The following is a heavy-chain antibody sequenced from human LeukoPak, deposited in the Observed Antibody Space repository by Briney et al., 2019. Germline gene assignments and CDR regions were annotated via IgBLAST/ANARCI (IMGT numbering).Heavy chain of an antibody. D-gene: IGHD1-26*01. V-gene: IGHV3-21*01. CDR1: GFTLSNAW. Sequence: PGGSLRLSCAASGFTLSNAWMNWVRQAPGKGLEWVSAITTSSAYIYYADSVRGRFTISRDNAKNSLYLQMNSLRDDDTAVYYCARDPYSGNLGPTYYYYMDVWGKGTTVTVSS. CDR2: ITTSSAYI. J-gene: IGHJ6*03. CDR3: ARDPYSGNLGPTYYYYMDV.